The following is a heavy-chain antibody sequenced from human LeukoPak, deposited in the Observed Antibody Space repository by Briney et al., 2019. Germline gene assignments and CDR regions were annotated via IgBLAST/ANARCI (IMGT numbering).Heavy chain of an antibody. CDR2: IYYSGST. V-gene: IGHV4-59*01. J-gene: IGHJ4*02. Sequence: SETLSLTCTVSGGSISSYYWSWIRHPPGKGLEWIGFIYYSGSTNYNPSLKSRVTISVDTSKNQFSLKLSSATAADTAVYYCARGGASSKFFDYWGQGTPVTVSS. D-gene: IGHD6-6*01. CDR1: GGSISSYY. CDR3: ARGGASSKFFDY.